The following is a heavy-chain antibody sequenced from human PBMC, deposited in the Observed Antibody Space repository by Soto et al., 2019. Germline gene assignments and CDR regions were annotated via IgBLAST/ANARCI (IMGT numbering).Heavy chain of an antibody. CDR1: CFSISSGYY. CDR2: IYYTGTT. Sequence: PSETLSLTCAVSCFSISSGYYWGWIRQPPGKGLEWIGSIYYTGTTYYNPSLKSRVAISVHTSKNQFSLKVYSVTAADTAVYYCARDWYSAGYNGGYHDYWVQGPQVPVSS. J-gene: IGHJ4*02. V-gene: IGHV4-38-2*02. CDR3: ARDWYSAGYNGGYHDY. D-gene: IGHD6-19*01.